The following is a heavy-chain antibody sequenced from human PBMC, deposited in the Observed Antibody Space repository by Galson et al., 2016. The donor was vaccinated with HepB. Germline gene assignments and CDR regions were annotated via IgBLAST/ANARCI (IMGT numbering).Heavy chain of an antibody. Sequence: SLRLSCAASGFNVSSNYMSWVRQPPGKGLEWVSVIHRAGSTYYADSVRGRFTISRDNSKNTLYLQMNSLGAEDTAVYYCVRGVESWGPWGYYFDYWGQGTLVTVSS. V-gene: IGHV3-53*01. J-gene: IGHJ4*02. CDR1: GFNVSSNY. CDR3: VRGVESWGPWGYYFDY. CDR2: IHRAGST. D-gene: IGHD7-27*01.